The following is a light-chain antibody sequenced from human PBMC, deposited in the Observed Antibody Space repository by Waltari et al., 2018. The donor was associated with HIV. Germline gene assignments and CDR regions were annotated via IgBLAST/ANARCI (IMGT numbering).Light chain of an antibody. J-gene: IGLJ3*02. CDR3: AAWDDSLSGWV. CDR2: RKD. V-gene: IGLV1-44*01. CDR1: SSNIGSNT. Sequence: QSVLTQPPSASGAPGQRVTISCSGISSNIGSNTVNWYQQLPGTAPKRIIYRKDPCPSGFPDRFSGSKSGTSTSLAISGLQSADEAGYYCAAWDDSLSGWVFGGGTKLTVL.